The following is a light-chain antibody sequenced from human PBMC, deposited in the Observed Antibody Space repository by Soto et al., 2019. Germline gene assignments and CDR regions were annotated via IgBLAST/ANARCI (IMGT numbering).Light chain of an antibody. Sequence: QSVLTQPASVSGSPGQSITIFCTGTSSDVGAYNYVSWYQHHPGKAPKLMIYQVSNRPSGVSNRFSGSKSGNTASLTISGLQAEDEADYYCTSYSSSTTFYVFGTGTKVTVL. V-gene: IGLV2-14*01. CDR2: QVS. CDR1: SSDVGAYNY. J-gene: IGLJ1*01. CDR3: TSYSSSTTFYV.